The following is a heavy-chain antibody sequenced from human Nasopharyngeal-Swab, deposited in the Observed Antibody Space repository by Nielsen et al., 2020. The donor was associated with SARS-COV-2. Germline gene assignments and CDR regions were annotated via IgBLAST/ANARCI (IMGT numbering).Heavy chain of an antibody. CDR3: ARVNGQLALAVRYFDL. CDR1: GFTFSNAW. CDR2: IKSKTDGGTT. Sequence: GESLKISCAASGFTFSNAWMSWVRQAPGKGLEWVGRIKSKTDGGTTDYAAPVKGRFTISRDDSKNTLYLQMNSLKTEGTAVYYCARVNGQLALAVRYFDLWGRGTLVTVSS. D-gene: IGHD6-6*01. V-gene: IGHV3-15*01. J-gene: IGHJ2*01.